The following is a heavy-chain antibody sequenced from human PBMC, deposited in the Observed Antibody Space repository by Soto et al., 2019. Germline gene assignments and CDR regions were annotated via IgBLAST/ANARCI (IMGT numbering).Heavy chain of an antibody. J-gene: IGHJ4*02. CDR1: GFTFTNYW. CDR3: GSVFEY. Sequence: GGALMLSCSASGFTFTNYWMHWVRQAPEKGLVWLARVDNEGIYTIYADSVKGQFTISRDNAKNTLYLQMNDLRVEDTAVYYCGSVFEYWGQGSLVTVSS. CDR2: VDNEGIYT. V-gene: IGHV3-74*01.